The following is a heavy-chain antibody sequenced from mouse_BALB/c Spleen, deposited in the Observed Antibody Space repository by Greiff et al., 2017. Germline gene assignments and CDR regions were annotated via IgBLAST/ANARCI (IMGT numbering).Heavy chain of an antibody. CDR3: NMPYGYYGD. CDR1: GFNIKDYY. D-gene: IGHD2-3*01. V-gene: IGHV14-4*02. J-gene: IGHJ4*01. CDR2: IDPENGDT. Sequence: EVQLQQSGAELVRAGASVKLSCTASGFNIKDYYMHWVKQRPEQGVEWIGWIDPENGDTEYAPKVKGQATMTADTSSNTASLPLSSLTSEDTAVDYCNMPYGYYGDWGQGTSVTGSA.